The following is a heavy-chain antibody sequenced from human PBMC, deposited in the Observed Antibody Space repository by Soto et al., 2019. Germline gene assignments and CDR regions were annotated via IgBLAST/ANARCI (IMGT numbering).Heavy chain of an antibody. CDR2: IIPVFGTA. J-gene: IGHJ5*02. CDR3: AARGKGSGSSFNLWFDP. Sequence: QVQLVQSGAEVKKPGSSVKVSCKASGDTFSNYAMNWVRQAPGQGLEWMGGIIPVFGTATYAQKFQGRVSISADGPTSTVYMDLSSLRSEDTAVYYCAARGKGSGSSFNLWFDPWGQGTLVTVSS. CDR1: GDTFSNYA. V-gene: IGHV1-69*01. D-gene: IGHD3-10*01.